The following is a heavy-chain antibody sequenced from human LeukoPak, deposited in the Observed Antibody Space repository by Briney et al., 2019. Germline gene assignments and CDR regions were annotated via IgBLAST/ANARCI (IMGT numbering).Heavy chain of an antibody. CDR1: GFTVSSNY. Sequence: GGSLRLSCAASGFTVSSNYMSWVRQAPGKGLEWVSVIYSGGSTYYADSVKGRFTITRDNSKNTLYLQMNSLRAEDTAVYYCARQGVSSSWYHTWGQGTLVTVSS. J-gene: IGHJ4*02. CDR3: ARQGVSSSWYHT. CDR2: IYSGGST. V-gene: IGHV3-66*04. D-gene: IGHD6-13*01.